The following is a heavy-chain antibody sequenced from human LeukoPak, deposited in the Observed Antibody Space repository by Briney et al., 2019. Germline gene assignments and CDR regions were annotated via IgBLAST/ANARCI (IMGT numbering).Heavy chain of an antibody. D-gene: IGHD5-12*01. Sequence: GGSLRLSCAASGFTFSNNAMSWVRQAPGKGLEWVSGISDSGDSTYYADSVKGRFTISRDNSKNTLYLQMNSLRAEDTAIYYCAKTKIVATFFDYWGQGTLVTVSS. CDR1: GFTFSNNA. V-gene: IGHV3-23*01. CDR2: ISDSGDST. J-gene: IGHJ4*02. CDR3: AKTKIVATFFDY.